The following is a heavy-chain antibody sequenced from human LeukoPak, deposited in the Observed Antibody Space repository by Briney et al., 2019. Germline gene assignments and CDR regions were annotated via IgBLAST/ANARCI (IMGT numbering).Heavy chain of an antibody. CDR2: IYYSGST. J-gene: IGHJ5*02. D-gene: IGHD3-3*01. Sequence: SETLSLTCTVSGGSISSYYWSWIRQPPGKGLEWIGYIYYSGSTNYNPSLKSRVTISVDTSKNQFSLKLSSVTAADTAMYYCARTTPNYDFWSGPGELDPWGQGTLVTVSS. CDR1: GGSISSYY. CDR3: ARTTPNYDFWSGPGELDP. V-gene: IGHV4-59*01.